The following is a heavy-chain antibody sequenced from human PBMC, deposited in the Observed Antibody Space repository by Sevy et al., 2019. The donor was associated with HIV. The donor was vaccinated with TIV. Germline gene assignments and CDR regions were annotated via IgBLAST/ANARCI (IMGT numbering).Heavy chain of an antibody. J-gene: IGHJ4*02. CDR2: IFYSGST. CDR1: GGSISSSSYY. V-gene: IGHV4-39*01. Sequence: SETLSLTCTVSGGSISSSSYYWGWIRQPPGKGLEWIGSIFYSGSTYYNPSLKSRVTISVYTSKNQFSLKLGSVTAADTAVYYCARQAVANWGGHFDYWGQGTLVTVSS. CDR3: ARQAVANWGGHFDY. D-gene: IGHD7-27*01.